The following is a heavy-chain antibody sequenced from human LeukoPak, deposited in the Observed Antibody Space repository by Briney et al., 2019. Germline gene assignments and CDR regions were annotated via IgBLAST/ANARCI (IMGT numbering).Heavy chain of an antibody. Sequence: GGSLRLSCAASGFTFSSYSMNWVRQAPGKGLEWVSSISSSSSYIYYADSVKGRFTISRDNAKNSLYLQMNSPRAEDTAVYYCARDQAIYDFWSGSLMDYWGQGTLVTVSS. CDR3: ARDQAIYDFWSGSLMDY. J-gene: IGHJ4*02. V-gene: IGHV3-21*01. CDR2: ISSSSSYI. CDR1: GFTFSSYS. D-gene: IGHD3-3*01.